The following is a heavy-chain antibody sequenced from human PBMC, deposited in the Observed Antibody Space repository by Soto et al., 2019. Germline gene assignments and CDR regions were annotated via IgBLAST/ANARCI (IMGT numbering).Heavy chain of an antibody. CDR1: GYSFTSYW. J-gene: IGHJ5*02. Sequence: EVQLVQSGAEVKKPGESLKISCKGSGYSFTSYWIGWVRQMPGKGLEWMGIIYPGDSDTRYSPSFQGQVTISAEKSISTAYRQWSSLKASDTAMYYCAGHWGSIAAAGGFDPWGQGTLVTVSS. D-gene: IGHD6-13*01. V-gene: IGHV5-51*01. CDR3: AGHWGSIAAAGGFDP. CDR2: IYPGDSDT.